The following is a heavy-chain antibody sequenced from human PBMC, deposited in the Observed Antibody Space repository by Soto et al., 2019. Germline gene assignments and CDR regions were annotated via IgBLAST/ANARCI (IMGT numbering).Heavy chain of an antibody. CDR2: IGSSGST. CDR3: AKGFRSLEWYSLAPFDY. D-gene: IGHD3-3*01. V-gene: IGHV3-23*01. J-gene: IGHJ4*02. Sequence: EVKVLESGGGLVQPGGSLRLSCAASGFTFDPYALNWVRQAPGKGLEWVSAIGSSGSTYYADSLKGRFTISRDTPKKTLYLQMNSLRVEDTAKYYCAKGFRSLEWYSLAPFDYWGQGALVTVSS. CDR1: GFTFDPYA.